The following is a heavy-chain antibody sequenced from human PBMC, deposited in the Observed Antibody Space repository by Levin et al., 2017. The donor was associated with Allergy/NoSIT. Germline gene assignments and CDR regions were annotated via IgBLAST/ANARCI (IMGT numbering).Heavy chain of an antibody. CDR2: IYSGGST. V-gene: IGHV3-53*01. J-gene: IGHJ4*02. D-gene: IGHD3-22*01. CDR3: ARDSGYYVE. CDR1: GFTISSNH. Sequence: HAGGSLRLSCAASGFTISSNHMSWVRQAPGKGLEWVSVIYSGGSTYYADSVKGRFTISRDSPKNTLYLQMNGLRAEDTAVYFCARDSGYYVEWGQGILVTVSS.